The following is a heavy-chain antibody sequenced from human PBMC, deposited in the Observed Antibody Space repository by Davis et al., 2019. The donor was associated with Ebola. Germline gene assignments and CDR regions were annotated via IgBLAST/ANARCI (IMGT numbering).Heavy chain of an antibody. CDR1: GFTFSSYT. Sequence: PGGSLRLSCAASGFTFSSYTMHWVRQAPGKGLEWVAVTSYDGSTKYYADSVKGRFTISRDNSRNTLYLQMNSLRAEDTAVYYCARVRAGAPGPTVGWEITHDNALDIWGQGTVVTVSS. D-gene: IGHD1-26*01. CDR3: ARVRAGAPGPTVGWEITHDNALDI. CDR2: TSYDGSTK. V-gene: IGHV3-30*04. J-gene: IGHJ3*02.